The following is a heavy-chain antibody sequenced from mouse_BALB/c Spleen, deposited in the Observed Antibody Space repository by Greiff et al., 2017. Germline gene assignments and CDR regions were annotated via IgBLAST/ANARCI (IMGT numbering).Heavy chain of an antibody. D-gene: IGHD1-1*01. Sequence: EVKLMESGGGLVKPGGSLKLSCAASGFTFSSYAMSWVRQTPEKRLEWVASISSGGSTYYPDSVKGRFTISRDNARNILYLQMCSLRSEDTAMYYCARDYYGSSYVGYFDVWGAGTTVTVSS. CDR2: ISSGGST. V-gene: IGHV5-6-5*01. CDR3: ARDYYGSSYVGYFDV. J-gene: IGHJ1*01. CDR1: GFTFSSYA.